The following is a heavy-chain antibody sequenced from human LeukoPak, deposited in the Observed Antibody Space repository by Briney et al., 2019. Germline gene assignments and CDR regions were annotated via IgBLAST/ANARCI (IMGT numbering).Heavy chain of an antibody. CDR3: ARGKTYYDFWSGYYSRHYYFDY. Sequence: ASVKVSCKASGYTFTSCDINWVRQATGQGLEWMGWMNPNSGNTGYAQKFQGRVTMTRNTSISTAYMELSSLRSEDTAVYYCARGKTYYDFWSGYYSRHYYFDYWGQGTLVTVSS. CDR2: MNPNSGNT. D-gene: IGHD3-3*01. V-gene: IGHV1-8*01. J-gene: IGHJ4*02. CDR1: GYTFTSCD.